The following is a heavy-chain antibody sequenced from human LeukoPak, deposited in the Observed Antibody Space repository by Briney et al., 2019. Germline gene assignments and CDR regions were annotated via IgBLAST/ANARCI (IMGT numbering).Heavy chain of an antibody. J-gene: IGHJ4*02. V-gene: IGHV4-59*12. D-gene: IGHD3-10*01. CDR3: ARYVVRGVIIPLYYFDY. Sequence: PSETLSLTCTVSGGSISSYYWSWIRQPPGKGLEWIGYIYYSGSTNYNPSLKSRVTISVDKSKNQFSLKLSSVTAADTAVYYCARYVVRGVIIPLYYFDYWGQGTLVTVSS. CDR2: IYYSGST. CDR1: GGSISSYY.